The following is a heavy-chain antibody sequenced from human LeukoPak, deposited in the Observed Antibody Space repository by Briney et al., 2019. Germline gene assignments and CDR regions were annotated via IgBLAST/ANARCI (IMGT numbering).Heavy chain of an antibody. V-gene: IGHV3-15*01. Sequence: GGSLRLSCAASGFTFSNAWMSWVRQAPGKGLEWVGRIKSKTDGGTTDYAAPVKGRFTISRDDSKNTLYLQMNGLKTEDTAVYYSTTERCAATPRYWGEGPLVNVS. D-gene: IGHD2-15*01. CDR3: TTERCAATPRY. J-gene: IGHJ4*02. CDR2: IKSKTDGGTT. CDR1: GFTFSNAW.